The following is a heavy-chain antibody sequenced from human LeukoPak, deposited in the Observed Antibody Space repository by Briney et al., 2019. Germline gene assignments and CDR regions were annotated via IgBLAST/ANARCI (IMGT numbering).Heavy chain of an antibody. CDR3: AREYYDFWSGYSPFDP. Sequence: GRSLRLSCAASGFTFRSYAMHWVRQAPGKGLEWVAVISYDGSNKYYADSVKGRFTISRDNSKNTLYLQMNSLRAEDTAVYYCAREYYDFWSGYSPFDPWGQGTLVTVSS. J-gene: IGHJ5*02. CDR1: GFTFRSYA. CDR2: ISYDGSNK. D-gene: IGHD3-3*01. V-gene: IGHV3-30-3*01.